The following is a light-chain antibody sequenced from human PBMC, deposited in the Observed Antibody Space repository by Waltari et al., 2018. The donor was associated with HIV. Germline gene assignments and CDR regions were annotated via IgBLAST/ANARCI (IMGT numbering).Light chain of an antibody. CDR2: EVS. Sequence: QYALTQSASVSGSPGQSDTLSSTGTSSAVGGYNLVSWYQQHPGKAPKVMIYEVSKRPSGVSNRFSGSKYGNTASLTISGLQADDEADYYCCSYAGSSTFWVFGGGTKLTVL. CDR3: CSYAGSSTFWV. J-gene: IGLJ3*02. CDR1: SSAVGGYNL. V-gene: IGLV2-23*02.